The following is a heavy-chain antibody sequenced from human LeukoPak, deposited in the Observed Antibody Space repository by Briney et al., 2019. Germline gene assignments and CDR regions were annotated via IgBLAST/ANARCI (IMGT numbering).Heavy chain of an antibody. J-gene: IGHJ5*02. CDR2: INPNSGDT. D-gene: IGHD3-10*01. CDR1: GGTFSSYG. Sequence: ASVKVSCKVSGGTFSSYGISWVRQAPGQGLEWIGWINPNSGDTNYAQKFQDRVTMTRDSSISTAYIELNFLRSDDTAVFYCARGDYYGSPKVVAAWGQGTLVTVSS. CDR3: ARGDYYGSPKVVAA. V-gene: IGHV1-2*02.